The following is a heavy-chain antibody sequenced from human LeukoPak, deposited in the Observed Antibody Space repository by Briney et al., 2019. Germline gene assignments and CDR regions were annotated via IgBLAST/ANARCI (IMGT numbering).Heavy chain of an antibody. V-gene: IGHV3-48*03. J-gene: IGHJ4*02. CDR2: ISSSGSTI. Sequence: GGSLRLSCAASGFTFSSYEMNWVRQAPGKGLEWVSYISSSGSTIYYADSVKGRFTISRDNSKNTVYLQMNNLRAEDTAIYYCAKPKYSSGWYGDFDCWGQGTLVTVSS. CDR3: AKPKYSSGWYGDFDC. CDR1: GFTFSSYE. D-gene: IGHD6-19*01.